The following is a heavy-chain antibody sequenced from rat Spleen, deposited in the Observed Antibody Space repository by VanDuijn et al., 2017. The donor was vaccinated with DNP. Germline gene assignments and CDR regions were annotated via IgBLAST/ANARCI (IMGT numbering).Heavy chain of an antibody. CDR3: ARLMGY. CDR2: IISSGGST. D-gene: IGHD1-7*01. J-gene: IGHJ2*01. CDR1: GFTVNNFW. Sequence: EVQLVESGGDLVQPGRSLKLSCVVSGFTVNNFWMAWIRQVPGKGLEWVAAIISSGGSTYYPNSVKGRFTISRDNAKSTLYLQMNSLRSEDMATYYCARLMGYWGQGVMVTVSS. V-gene: IGHV5-31*01.